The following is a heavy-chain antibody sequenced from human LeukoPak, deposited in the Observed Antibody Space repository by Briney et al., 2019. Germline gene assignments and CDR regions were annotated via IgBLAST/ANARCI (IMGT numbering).Heavy chain of an antibody. CDR3: ARGQYYYGSASPDY. V-gene: IGHV3-23*01. CDR1: GFTFSSYA. Sequence: GGSLRLSCAASGFTFSSYAMSWVRQTPGKGLEWVSTISGDGDSTYSADSVKGRFTISRDYSKNTLFLQMNSLRAADTAVYYCARGQYYYGSASPDYWGQGTLVTVSS. J-gene: IGHJ4*02. CDR2: ISGDGDST. D-gene: IGHD3-10*01.